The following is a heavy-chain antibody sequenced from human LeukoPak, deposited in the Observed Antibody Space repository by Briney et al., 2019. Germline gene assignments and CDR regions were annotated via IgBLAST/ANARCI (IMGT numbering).Heavy chain of an antibody. Sequence: GGSLRLSCAASGFTFSNYEMNWVRQAPGKGLEWVSYISSSGSTIYYAESVKGRFTISRDNAKNSLYLQMTSLRAEDTAVYYCARDLVGRYSYGYDYWGQGTLVTVPS. CDR2: ISSSGSTI. CDR1: GFTFSNYE. CDR3: ARDLVGRYSYGYDY. V-gene: IGHV3-48*03. J-gene: IGHJ4*02. D-gene: IGHD5-18*01.